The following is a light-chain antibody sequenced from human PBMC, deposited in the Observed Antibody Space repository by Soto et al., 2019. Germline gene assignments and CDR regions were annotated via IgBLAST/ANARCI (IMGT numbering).Light chain of an antibody. J-gene: IGKJ1*01. CDR2: GAS. Sequence: EIVLTQSPGTLSLSPGDRATLSCRASQSVNRNFVAWYQQRPGQAPRLLIYGASSRASGVPDKFSGSGSGTDFTLTSSRLEPEDFALYYCQQYGNLPRTFGQGTKLEIK. V-gene: IGKV3-20*01. CDR1: QSVNRNF. CDR3: QQYGNLPRT.